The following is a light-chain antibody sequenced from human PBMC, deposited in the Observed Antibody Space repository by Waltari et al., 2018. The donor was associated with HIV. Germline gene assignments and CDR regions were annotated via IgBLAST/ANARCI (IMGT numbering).Light chain of an antibody. CDR2: DAS. Sequence: IVLSQYPVTLSLSPGERATITCWASHDISTSLAWYQQKPGQSPRLLIYDASVRATDIPARFSGSGSETDFTLAIDTVEREDSGIYYCQQRNDWLITFSQGTRLE. CDR1: HDISTS. V-gene: IGKV3D-11*01. J-gene: IGKJ5*01. CDR3: QQRNDWLIT.